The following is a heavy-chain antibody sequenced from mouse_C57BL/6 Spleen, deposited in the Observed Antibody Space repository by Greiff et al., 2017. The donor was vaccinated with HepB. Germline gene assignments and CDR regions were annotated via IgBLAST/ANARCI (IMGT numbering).Heavy chain of an antibody. CDR1: GFTFSSYA. CDR3: AREDWDDYAMDY. J-gene: IGHJ4*01. CDR2: ISDGGSYT. Sequence: EVQVVESGGGLVKPGGSLKLSCAASGFTFSSYAMSWVRQTPEKRLEWVATISDGGSYTYYPDNVKGRFTISRDNAKNNLYLQMSHLKSEDTAMYYCAREDWDDYAMDYWGQGTSVTVSS. V-gene: IGHV5-4*01. D-gene: IGHD4-1*01.